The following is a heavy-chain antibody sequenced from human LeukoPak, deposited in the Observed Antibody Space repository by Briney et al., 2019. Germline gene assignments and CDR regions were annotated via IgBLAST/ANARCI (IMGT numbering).Heavy chain of an antibody. CDR1: GFTFSSYS. D-gene: IGHD2-2*01. J-gene: IGHJ6*02. Sequence: GGSLRLSCAASGFTFSSYSMNWVRQAPGEGLEWVSYISSSSSTIYYADSVKGRFTISRDNAKNSLYLQMNSLRAEDTAVYYCARGTRYCSSTSCPFSPNYGMDVWGQGTTVTVSS. V-gene: IGHV3-48*01. CDR3: ARGTRYCSSTSCPFSPNYGMDV. CDR2: ISSSSSTI.